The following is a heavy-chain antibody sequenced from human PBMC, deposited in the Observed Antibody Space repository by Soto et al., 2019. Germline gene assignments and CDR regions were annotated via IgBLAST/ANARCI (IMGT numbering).Heavy chain of an antibody. CDR1: GGSISSSNW. D-gene: IGHD3-10*01. Sequence: PSETLSLTCAVSGGSISSSNWWSWVRQPPGKGLEWIGEIYHSGSTNYNPSLKSRVTISVDKSKNQFSLKLSSVTAADTAVYYCARASWRPLPGFDYWGQGTLVTVSS. CDR2: IYHSGST. V-gene: IGHV4-4*02. J-gene: IGHJ4*02. CDR3: ARASWRPLPGFDY.